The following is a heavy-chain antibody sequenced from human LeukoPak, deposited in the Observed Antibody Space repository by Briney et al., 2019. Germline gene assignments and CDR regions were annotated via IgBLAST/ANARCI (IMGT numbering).Heavy chain of an antibody. J-gene: IGHJ4*02. CDR1: AGSISSYY. CDR2: INYGGST. CDR3: ARDFKIRSSWDGIDY. V-gene: IGHV4-59*01. D-gene: IGHD6-13*01. Sequence: SETLSLTCTVYAGSISSYYWSWIRQPPGKGLEWIGYINYGGSTNDNPSLKSRATISVATSKNQFSLKLSSVTAADTAVYYCARDFKIRSSWDGIDYWGWGTLVTVSS.